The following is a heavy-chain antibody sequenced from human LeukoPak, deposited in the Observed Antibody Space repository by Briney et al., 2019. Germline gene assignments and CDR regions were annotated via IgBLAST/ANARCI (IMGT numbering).Heavy chain of an antibody. J-gene: IGHJ4*02. D-gene: IGHD6-19*01. CDR3: ARVRLIYRCCGWFGY. CDR1: GGSISSYY. Sequence: PSETLSLTCTVSGGSISSYYWSWIRQSPGKGLEWIGYIYYSGSTNYNPSLKSRVTISVDTSKNQFSLKVTSVTAADTAVYYCARVRLIYRCCGWFGYWGQGTLVTVSS. CDR2: IYYSGST. V-gene: IGHV4-59*01.